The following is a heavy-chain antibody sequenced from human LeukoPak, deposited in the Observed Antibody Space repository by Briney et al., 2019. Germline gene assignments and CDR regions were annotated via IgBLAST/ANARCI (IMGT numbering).Heavy chain of an antibody. D-gene: IGHD3-10*01. CDR1: GFTFSSYA. CDR2: ISGSGGST. V-gene: IGHV3-23*01. Sequence: QTGGSLRLSCAASGFTFSSYAMSWVRQAPGKGLEWVSAISGSGGSTYYADSVKGRFTISRDNAKNSLYLQMTSLRAEDTAVYYCARGSGFGELLGESFDYWGQGTLVTVSS. CDR3: ARGSGFGELLGESFDY. J-gene: IGHJ4*02.